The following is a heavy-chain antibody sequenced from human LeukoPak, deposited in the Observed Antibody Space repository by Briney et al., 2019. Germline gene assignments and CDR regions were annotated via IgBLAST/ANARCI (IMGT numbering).Heavy chain of an antibody. CDR3: ARGGGLDV. J-gene: IGHJ6*02. CDR1: GFIFSNNG. Sequence: PGGSLRLSCEVSGFIFSNNGMNWARQAPGKGLEWVASINHNGNVNYYVDSVKGRFTISRDNAKDSLYLQMSNLRAEDTAVYFCARGGGLDVWGQGATVTVSS. CDR2: INHNGNVN. V-gene: IGHV3-7*03. D-gene: IGHD3-16*01.